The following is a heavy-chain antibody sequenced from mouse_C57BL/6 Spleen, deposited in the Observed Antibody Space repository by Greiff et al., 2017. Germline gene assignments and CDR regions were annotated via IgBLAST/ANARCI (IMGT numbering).Heavy chain of an antibody. CDR2: IYPRSGNT. D-gene: IGHD2-10*02. CDR3: ARKEYGNYAGGFDY. Sequence: QVQLQQSGAELARPGASVKLSCKASGYTFTSYGISWVKQRTGQGLEWIGEIYPRSGNTYYNEKFKGKATLTADKSSSTAYMELRSLTSEDSAVYFCARKEYGNYAGGFDYWGQGTTLTVSS. V-gene: IGHV1-81*01. J-gene: IGHJ2*01. CDR1: GYTFTSYG.